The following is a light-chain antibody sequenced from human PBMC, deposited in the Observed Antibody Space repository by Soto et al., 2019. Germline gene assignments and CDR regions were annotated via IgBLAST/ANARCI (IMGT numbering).Light chain of an antibody. CDR1: SGINVGTYR. J-gene: IGLJ1*01. CDR3: NSYTTNSNRV. Sequence: QAVVTQPSSLSASPGASASLTCTLRSGINVGTYRIYWYQQKPGSPPQYLLRYKSDSDKQQGSGVPSRFSGSKDASANAGILLISGLQFEDEADYYCNSYTTNSNRVFGTGTKLTVL. V-gene: IGLV5-45*03. CDR2: YKSDSDK.